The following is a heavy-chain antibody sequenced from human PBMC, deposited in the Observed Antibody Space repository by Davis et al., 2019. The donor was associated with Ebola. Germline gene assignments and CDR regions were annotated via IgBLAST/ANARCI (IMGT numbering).Heavy chain of an antibody. CDR3: ARDSGGNIAAAAYFDY. CDR2: IIPILGIA. CDR1: GGTFSSYA. J-gene: IGHJ4*02. Sequence: SVKVSCKASGGTFSSYAISCVRQAPGQGLDWMGRIIPILGIANYAQKFQGRVAITADKSTSTAYMELSSLRSEDTAVYYCARDSGGNIAAAAYFDYWGQGTLVTVSS. D-gene: IGHD6-13*01. V-gene: IGHV1-69*04.